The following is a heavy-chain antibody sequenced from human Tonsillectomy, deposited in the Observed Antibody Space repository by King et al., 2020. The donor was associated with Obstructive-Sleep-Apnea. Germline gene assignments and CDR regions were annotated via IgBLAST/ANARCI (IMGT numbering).Heavy chain of an antibody. J-gene: IGHJ6*02. V-gene: IGHV1-46*01. D-gene: IGHD1-26*01. CDR3: ARVGGSYGGRYYYYGMDV. CDR1: GYTFTSYY. Sequence: VQLVQSGAEVKKPGASVKVSCKASGYTFTSYYMHWVRQAPGQGLEWMGIINPSGGSTSYAQKFQGRVTMTRDTSTSTVYMELSSLRSEDTAVYYCARVGGSYGGRYYYYGMDVWGQGTTVTVSS. CDR2: INPSGGST.